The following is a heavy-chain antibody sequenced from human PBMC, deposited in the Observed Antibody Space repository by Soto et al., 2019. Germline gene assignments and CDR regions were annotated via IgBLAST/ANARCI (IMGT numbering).Heavy chain of an antibody. V-gene: IGHV1-69*06. D-gene: IGHD2-2*01. CDR2: IIPIFGTA. Sequence: SVKVSCKASGGTFSSYAISWVRQAPGQGLEWMGGIIPIFGTANYAQKFQGRVTITADKSTSTAYMELSSLRSEDTAAYYCARGVVPAAITGMDVWGQGTTVTVSS. J-gene: IGHJ6*02. CDR3: ARGVVPAAITGMDV. CDR1: GGTFSSYA.